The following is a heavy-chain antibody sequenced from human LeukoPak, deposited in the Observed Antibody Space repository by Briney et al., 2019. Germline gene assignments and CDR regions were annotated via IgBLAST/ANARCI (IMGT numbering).Heavy chain of an antibody. CDR2: ISWNSGSI. J-gene: IGHJ4*02. CDR3: ARDRGDYGDCHDY. CDR1: GFTFDDYA. Sequence: GGSLRLSCAASGFTFDDYAMHWVRQVPGKGLEWVSGISWNSGSIGYADSVKGRFTISRDNAKNSLYLQMNSLGAEDTAVYYCARDRGDYGDCHDYWGQGTLVTVSS. V-gene: IGHV3-9*01. D-gene: IGHD4-17*01.